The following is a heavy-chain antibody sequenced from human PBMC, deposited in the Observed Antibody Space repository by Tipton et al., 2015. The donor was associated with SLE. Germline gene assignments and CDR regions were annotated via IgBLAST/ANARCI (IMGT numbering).Heavy chain of an antibody. CDR1: GGSISSYY. CDR3: AITGTTEY. J-gene: IGHJ4*02. CDR2: IYYSGST. D-gene: IGHD1-7*01. V-gene: IGHV4-59*01. Sequence: TLSLTCTVSGGSISSYYWSWIRQPPGKGLEWIGYIYYSGSTNYNPSLKSRVTISVDTSKNQFSLKLSSVTAADMAVYYCAITGTTEYWGQGTLVTVSS.